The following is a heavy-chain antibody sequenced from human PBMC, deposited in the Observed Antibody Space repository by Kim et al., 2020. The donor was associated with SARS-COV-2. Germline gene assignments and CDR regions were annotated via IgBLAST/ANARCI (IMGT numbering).Heavy chain of an antibody. J-gene: IGHJ4*02. CDR3: AKVPVGYCSGGTCYLDY. V-gene: IGHV3-23*01. D-gene: IGHD2-15*01. Sequence: VKGRFTISRDNSKNTLYLQMNSLRAEDTAVYYCAKVPVGYCSGGTCYLDYWGQGTLVTVSS.